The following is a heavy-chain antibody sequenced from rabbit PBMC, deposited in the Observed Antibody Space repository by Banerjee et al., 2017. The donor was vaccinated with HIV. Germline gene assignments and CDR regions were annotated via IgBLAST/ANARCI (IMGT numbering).Heavy chain of an antibody. CDR1: GFSFSSSYW. Sequence: QSLEESGGDLVKPGASLTLTCTASGFSFSSSYWICWVRQAPGKGLEWIACIYTGDGNTYYASWAKGRFTISKTSSTTVTLQMTSLTAADTATYFCARSTYAYGAAVGASLWGPGTLVTVS. V-gene: IGHV1S40*01. J-gene: IGHJ4*01. CDR3: ARSTYAYGAAVGASL. CDR2: IYTGDGNT. D-gene: IGHD6-1*01.